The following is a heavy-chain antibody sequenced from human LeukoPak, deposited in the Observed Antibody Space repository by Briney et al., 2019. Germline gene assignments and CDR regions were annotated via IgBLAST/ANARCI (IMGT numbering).Heavy chain of an antibody. CDR2: IYSGGST. J-gene: IGHJ3*02. CDR1: GFTVSNNY. Sequence: GGSLRLSCAASGFTVSNNYMTWVRQAPGKGLEWVSLIYSGGSTYYADSVKGRFTISRDNSKNTVYLQMNSLRAEDTAVYYCARDQTGPDDAFDIWGQGTMVTVSS. CDR3: ARDQTGPDDAFDI. D-gene: IGHD1-1*01. V-gene: IGHV3-66*01.